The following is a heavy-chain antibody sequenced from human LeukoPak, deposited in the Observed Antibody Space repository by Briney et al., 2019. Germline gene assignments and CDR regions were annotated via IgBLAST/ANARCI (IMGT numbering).Heavy chain of an antibody. CDR2: ISSSSSTI. Sequence: GGSLRLSCAASGFTFSSYSMNWVRQAPGKGLEWVSYISSSSSTIYYADSVKGRFTISRDNAKNSLYLQMNSLRAEDTAVYYCARGPRRRYYDSGGLVDYWGQGTLVTVSS. D-gene: IGHD3-22*01. J-gene: IGHJ4*02. CDR3: ARGPRRRYYDSGGLVDY. CDR1: GFTFSSYS. V-gene: IGHV3-48*01.